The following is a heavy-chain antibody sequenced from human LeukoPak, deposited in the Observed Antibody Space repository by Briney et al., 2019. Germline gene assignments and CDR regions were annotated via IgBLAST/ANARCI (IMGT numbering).Heavy chain of an antibody. V-gene: IGHV4-39*01. CDR1: GGSISSSSYY. Sequence: SSETLSLTCTVSGGSISSSSYYWGWIRQPPGKGLEWIGSIYYSGSTYYNPSLKGRVTISVDTSKNQFSLKLSSVTAADTAVYYCARTMDIYDTQNLDAFDIWGQGTMVTVSS. CDR3: ARTMDIYDTQNLDAFDI. D-gene: IGHD5-12*01. CDR2: IYYSGST. J-gene: IGHJ3*02.